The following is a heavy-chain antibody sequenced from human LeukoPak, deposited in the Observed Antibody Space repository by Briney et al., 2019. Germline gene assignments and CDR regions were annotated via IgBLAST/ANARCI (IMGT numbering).Heavy chain of an antibody. J-gene: IGHJ4*02. D-gene: IGHD1-1*01. CDR1: GYSFISYW. V-gene: IGHV5-51*01. CDR2: IYPGDSDT. Sequence: GGSLQISCMGSGYSFISYWIGGVRQMPGKGLEGMGIIYPGDSDTRYSPSFQSQVTISADKSISTANLQWSSLKASDTAMYYCARQDWNDLLYYFDYWGQGTLVTVSS. CDR3: ARQDWNDLLYYFDY.